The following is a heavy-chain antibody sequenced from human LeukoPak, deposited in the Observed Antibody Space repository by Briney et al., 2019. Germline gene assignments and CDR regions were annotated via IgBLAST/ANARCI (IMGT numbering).Heavy chain of an antibody. CDR3: ARRIVVKNWFDT. D-gene: IGHD2-21*01. Sequence: SGTLSLTCAVSGVSISSGGYGWGWIRQPPGKGLEWIGYIYDSGSTYANPSLESRITISADRSKNRFPLKLSSVPAADTAVYYCARRIVVKNWFDTWGQGTLVTVSS. CDR1: GVSISSGGYG. J-gene: IGHJ5*02. CDR2: IYDSGST. V-gene: IGHV4-30-2*01.